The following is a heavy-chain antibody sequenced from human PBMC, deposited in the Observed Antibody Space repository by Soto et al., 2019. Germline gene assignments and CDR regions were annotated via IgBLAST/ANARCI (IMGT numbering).Heavy chain of an antibody. D-gene: IGHD3-16*01. V-gene: IGHV4-31*03. CDR2: IYYSGST. CDR3: ARDVITPWVYYGMDV. CDR1: GGSISSGGYY. J-gene: IGHJ6*02. Sequence: QVQLQESGPGLVKPSQTLSLTCTVSGGSISSGGYYWSWIRQHPGKGLEWIGYIYYSGSTYYNPSFKSRVTISVDTSKNQFSLKLSSVTAADTAVYYCARDVITPWVYYGMDVWGQGTTVTVSS.